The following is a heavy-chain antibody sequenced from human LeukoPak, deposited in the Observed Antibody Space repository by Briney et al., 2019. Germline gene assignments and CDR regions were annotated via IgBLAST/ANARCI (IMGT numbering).Heavy chain of an antibody. V-gene: IGHV4-4*07. Sequence: SETLSLTCTVSGGSISSYYWSWIRQPAGKGLEWIGRIYTSGSTNYNPSLKSRVTISVDTSKNQFSLKLSSVTAADTAVYYCARLGSKSWYFDLWGRGTLVTVSS. CDR1: GGSISSYY. J-gene: IGHJ2*01. CDR3: ARLGSKSWYFDL. CDR2: IYTSGST. D-gene: IGHD1-26*01.